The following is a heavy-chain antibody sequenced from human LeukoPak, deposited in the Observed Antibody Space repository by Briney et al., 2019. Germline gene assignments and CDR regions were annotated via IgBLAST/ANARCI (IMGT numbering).Heavy chain of an antibody. Sequence: PSETLSLTCTVSGGSISTYYWSWLRQPPGKGLEWIGYIYYTGSTSYNPSLKSRVTISLDASKNQFSLELNSVTPADTAVYYCARGGNYWPQWWFDPWGRGTLVSVSS. CDR3: ARGGNYWPQWWFDP. CDR1: GGSISTYY. V-gene: IGHV4-59*01. CDR2: IYYTGST. D-gene: IGHD1-26*01. J-gene: IGHJ5*02.